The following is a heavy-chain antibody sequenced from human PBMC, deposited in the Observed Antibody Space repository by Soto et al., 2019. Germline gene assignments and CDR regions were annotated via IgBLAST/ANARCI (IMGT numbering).Heavy chain of an antibody. D-gene: IGHD3-22*01. V-gene: IGHV3-11*06. Sequence: QVQLVESGGGLVKPGGSLRLSCAASGFTFSDYYMSWIRQAPGKGLEWVSYISSSSSYTNYADSVKGRFTISRDNAKNSLYLQMNSLRAEDTAVYYCARDHPSDSSGCYYNHWGQGTLVTVSS. CDR1: GFTFSDYY. J-gene: IGHJ5*02. CDR2: ISSSSSYT. CDR3: ARDHPSDSSGCYYNH.